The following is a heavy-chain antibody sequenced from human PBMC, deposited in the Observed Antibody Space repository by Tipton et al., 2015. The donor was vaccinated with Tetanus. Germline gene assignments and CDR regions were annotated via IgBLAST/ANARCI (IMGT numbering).Heavy chain of an antibody. CDR3: ARPLTSVAFGGFAFDV. V-gene: IGHV5-51*01. D-gene: IGHD3-16*01. Sequence: QSGPEVKQPGESLKISCKGSGYMFSSHWIGWVRQVPGEGLEWLGTIYPGDSYSTYSPSFEGQVTISVDRSIDTAYLQWSSLKASDTAIYYCARPLTSVAFGGFAFDVWGQGTLVTVSS. CDR2: IYPGDSYS. J-gene: IGHJ3*01. CDR1: GYMFSSHW.